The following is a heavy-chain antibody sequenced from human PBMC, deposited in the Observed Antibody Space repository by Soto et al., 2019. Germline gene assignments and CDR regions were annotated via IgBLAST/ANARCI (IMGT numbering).Heavy chain of an antibody. CDR2: INPNSGGT. CDR3: ARERAEVTEYYYDSSGYHDLDY. Sequence: ASVKVSCRASGYTFTGYYMHWVRQAPGQGLEWMGWINPNSGGTNYAQKFQGWVTMTRDTSISTAYMELSRLRSDDTDVYYCARERAEVTEYYYDSSGYHDLDYWGQGTLVTVSS. D-gene: IGHD3-22*01. J-gene: IGHJ4*02. V-gene: IGHV1-2*04. CDR1: GYTFTGYY.